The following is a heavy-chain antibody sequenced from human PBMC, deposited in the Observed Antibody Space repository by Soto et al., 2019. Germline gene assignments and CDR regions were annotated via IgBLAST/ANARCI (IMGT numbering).Heavy chain of an antibody. CDR1: GGTFSSYA. V-gene: IGHV1-69*12. CDR2: IIPIFGTA. CDR3: ARDLIGYSSSWYSWFDP. Sequence: QVQLVQSEAEVKKPGSSVKVSCKASGGTFSSYAISWVRQAPGQGLEWMGGIIPIFGTANYAQKFQGRVTITADESTSTAYMELSSLRSEDTAVYYCARDLIGYSSSWYSWFDPWGQGTLVTVSS. J-gene: IGHJ5*02. D-gene: IGHD6-13*01.